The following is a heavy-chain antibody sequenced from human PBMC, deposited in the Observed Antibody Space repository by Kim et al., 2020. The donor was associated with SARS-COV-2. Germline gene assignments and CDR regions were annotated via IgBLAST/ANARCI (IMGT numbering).Heavy chain of an antibody. CDR1: GFNFGFYA. CDR2: ISGGGGHT. CDR3: DASDY. Sequence: GGSLRLSCAASGFNFGFYAMSWARQAPGKGLEWVSTISGGGGHTHYADSVKGRFTISRDNSMNTLYLQMNSLRAEDTAVYYCDASDYWGQGTLVTVSS. J-gene: IGHJ4*02. V-gene: IGHV3-23*01.